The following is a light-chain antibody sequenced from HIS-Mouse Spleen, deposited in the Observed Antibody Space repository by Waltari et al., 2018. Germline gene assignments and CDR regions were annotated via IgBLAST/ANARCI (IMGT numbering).Light chain of an antibody. CDR3: SSYTSSSTYV. J-gene: IGLJ1*01. CDR2: EVS. V-gene: IGLV2-14*01. Sequence: QSALTQPASVSGSPGQSITISCPGTSSHVGGYNYVPWYQQHPGKAPKLMIYEVSNRPSGVSNRFSGSKSGNTASLTISGLQAEDEADYYCSSYTSSSTYVFGTGTKVTVL. CDR1: SSHVGGYNY.